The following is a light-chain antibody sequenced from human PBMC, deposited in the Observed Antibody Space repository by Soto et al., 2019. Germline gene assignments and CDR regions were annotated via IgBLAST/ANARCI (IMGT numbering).Light chain of an antibody. Sequence: QSVLTQPPSASGTPGQRVTISCSGSSSNIGSNTVNWYQQLPGTAPKLLIYSNNQRPSGVPDRFSGSKSGTSVSLAISGLQSEDEADYYCAAWDDSLSVVFGGGTQLTV. V-gene: IGLV1-44*01. CDR1: SSNIGSNT. CDR2: SNN. J-gene: IGLJ2*01. CDR3: AAWDDSLSVV.